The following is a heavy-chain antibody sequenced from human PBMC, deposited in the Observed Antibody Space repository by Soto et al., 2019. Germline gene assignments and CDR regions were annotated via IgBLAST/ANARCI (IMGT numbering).Heavy chain of an antibody. CDR1: GFTFSSYS. CDR3: AKDGDSITRNKPLDY. D-gene: IGHD2-2*01. CDR2: ISVSGDKT. Sequence: AGGSLRLSCAASGFTFSSYSVCWVRQAPGRVLEWVASISVSGDKTFYADYVQGQFTISRENSGNTLHMQMNSLRAEDTAVYYCAKDGDSITRNKPLDYWGQGTLVTVSS. J-gene: IGHJ4*02. V-gene: IGHV3-23*01.